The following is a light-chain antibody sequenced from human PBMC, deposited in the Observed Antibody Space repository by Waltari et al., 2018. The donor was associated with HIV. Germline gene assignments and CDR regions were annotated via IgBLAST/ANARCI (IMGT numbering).Light chain of an antibody. CDR1: ALPKRN. V-gene: IGLV3-10*01. CDR2: DDN. J-gene: IGLJ3*02. Sequence: SYELTQPPSVSVSPGQTATITCSGDALPKRNAYWYQQRSGQAPVLVMYDDNKRPSGIPERFSGSTSGTTATLTVSRAQVDDEADYYCYSKDTTGYERVFGGGTKLTVL. CDR3: YSKDTTGYERV.